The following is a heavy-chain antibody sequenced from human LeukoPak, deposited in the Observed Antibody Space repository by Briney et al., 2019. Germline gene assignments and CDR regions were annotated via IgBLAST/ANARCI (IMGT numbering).Heavy chain of an antibody. CDR3: AGNVYGAGYYYYMDV. D-gene: IGHD4-17*01. J-gene: IGHJ6*03. CDR1: GGTFSSYA. Sequence: ASVKVSCKASGGTFSSYAISWVRQAPGQGLEWMGEIIPIFGTANYAQKFQGRVTITADESTSTAYMELSSLRSEDTAVYYCAGNVYGAGYYYYMDVWGKGTTVTVSS. CDR2: IIPIFGTA. V-gene: IGHV1-69*13.